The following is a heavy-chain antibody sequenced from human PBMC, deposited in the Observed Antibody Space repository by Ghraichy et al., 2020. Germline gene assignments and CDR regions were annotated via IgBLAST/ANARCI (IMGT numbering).Heavy chain of an antibody. J-gene: IGHJ4*02. Sequence: SEPLSLTCTVSGGSISSSSYYWGWIRQPPGKGLEWIGSIYYSGSTYYNPSLKSRVTISVDTSKNQFSLKLSSVTAADTAVYYCARQRPSDVVVVAATLFDYWGQGTLVTVSS. CDR3: ARQRPSDVVVVAATLFDY. CDR2: IYYSGST. D-gene: IGHD2-15*01. V-gene: IGHV4-39*01. CDR1: GGSISSSSYY.